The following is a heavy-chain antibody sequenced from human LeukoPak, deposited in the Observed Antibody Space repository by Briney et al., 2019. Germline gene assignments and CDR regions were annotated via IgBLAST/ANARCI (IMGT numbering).Heavy chain of an antibody. CDR3: AKDYKVRSGEPPVDY. CDR2: IIESGSGA. Sequence: GGSLRLSCAASGFTFSNYAMSWFRQAPGKGLEWVAGIIESGSGAWYADSVKGRFTISRDNSKNTLYLEVISLRADDTAVYYCAKDYKVRSGEPPVDYWGQGTLVTVSS. V-gene: IGHV3-23*01. CDR1: GFTFSNYA. J-gene: IGHJ4*02. D-gene: IGHD7-27*01.